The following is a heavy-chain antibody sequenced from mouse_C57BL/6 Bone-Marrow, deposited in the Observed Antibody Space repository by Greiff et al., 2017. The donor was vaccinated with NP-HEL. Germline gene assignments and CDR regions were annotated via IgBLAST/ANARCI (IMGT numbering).Heavy chain of an antibody. J-gene: IGHJ1*03. Sequence: QVQLQQSGAELAKPGASVKLSCKASGYTFTSYWMHWVKQRPGQGLEWIGYINPSSGYTKYNQKFKDKATLTADKSYSTAYMQLSSLTYEDTSVYYCARRGGSIWQWVREFDVWGTGTTVTVSS. V-gene: IGHV1-7*01. CDR1: GYTFTSYW. D-gene: IGHD2-1*01. CDR2: INPSSGYT. CDR3: ARRGGSIWQWVREFDV.